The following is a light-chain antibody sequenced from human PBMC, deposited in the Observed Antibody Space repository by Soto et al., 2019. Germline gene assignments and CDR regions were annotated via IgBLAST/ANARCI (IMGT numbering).Light chain of an antibody. Sequence: EIVMTQSPATLSVSPGERATLSCRASQSVSSNLAWYQHKPGQAPRLLIFGASTRATGISARFSGSGSETEFTLTINGLQSEDFAVYYCQQYNNYVTFGQGTRLEIK. CDR1: QSVSSN. CDR3: QQYNNYVT. CDR2: GAS. J-gene: IGKJ5*01. V-gene: IGKV3-15*01.